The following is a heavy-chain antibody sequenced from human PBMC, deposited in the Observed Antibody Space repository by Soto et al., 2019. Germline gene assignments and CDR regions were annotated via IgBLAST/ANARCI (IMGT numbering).Heavy chain of an antibody. CDR3: AKEQLERRYAFDI. V-gene: IGHV3-23*01. D-gene: IGHD1-1*01. CDR1: GLTLFTFSSYA. CDR2: ISGSGSGT. J-gene: IGHJ3*02. Sequence: EVQLLESGGGLVQPGGSLRLSCATSGLTLFTFSSYAMSWVRQAPGRGLEWVSAISGSGSGTYYADSVKGRFTISRDNFKNMLYLQMNSLRAEDTAVYYCAKEQLERRYAFDIWGQGTMVTVSS.